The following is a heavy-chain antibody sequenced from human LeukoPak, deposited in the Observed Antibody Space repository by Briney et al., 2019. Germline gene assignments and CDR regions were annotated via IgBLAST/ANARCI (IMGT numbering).Heavy chain of an antibody. D-gene: IGHD5-24*01. Sequence: SQTLSLTCTVSGGSISSGGYYWSWIRQHPGKGLEWIGYIYYSGSTYYNPSLKSRVTISVDTSKNQFSLKLSSVTAADTAVYYCARGINSFGRWLRFWGQGTLVTVSS. J-gene: IGHJ4*02. V-gene: IGHV4-31*03. CDR2: IYYSGST. CDR1: GGSISSGGYY. CDR3: ARGINSFGRWLRF.